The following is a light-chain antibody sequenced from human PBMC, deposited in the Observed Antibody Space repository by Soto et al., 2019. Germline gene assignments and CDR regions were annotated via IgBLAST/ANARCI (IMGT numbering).Light chain of an antibody. J-gene: IGLJ1*01. CDR2: EVS. Sequence: QSVLAQPASVSWSPGQSITISCTGTSSDVGSYNLVSWYQQHPSKAPKLMIYEVSKRSSWVSIRFSGSKSGNTASLTISGLQAEDEADYYCCSYAGSSTFDVFGTGTKVTVL. CDR1: SSDVGSYNL. CDR3: CSYAGSSTFDV. V-gene: IGLV2-23*02.